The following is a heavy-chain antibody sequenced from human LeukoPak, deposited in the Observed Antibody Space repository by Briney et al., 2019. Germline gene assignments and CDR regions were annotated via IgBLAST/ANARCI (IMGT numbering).Heavy chain of an antibody. CDR3: ARVRGYYDSSGPRDY. V-gene: IGHV1-18*01. Sequence: ASVKLSCKASAYTFTSYGISWVRQAPGQGLEWIGWMSAYNGNTNYAQKLQGRVTMTTATSTRTAYMELRSLRSDDTAVYYCARVRGYYDSSGPRDYWGQGTLVTVSS. J-gene: IGHJ4*02. CDR1: AYTFTSYG. D-gene: IGHD3-22*01. CDR2: MSAYNGNT.